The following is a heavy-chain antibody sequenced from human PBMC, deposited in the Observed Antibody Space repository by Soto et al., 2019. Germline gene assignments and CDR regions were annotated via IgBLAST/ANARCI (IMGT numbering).Heavy chain of an antibody. CDR2: ISHDGKDK. CDR1: GFAFSYYG. J-gene: IGHJ4*02. CDR3: ASGEGRNGHDTRFDY. Sequence: QMQLAESGGGVVQPGRSLRVSCATSGFAFSYYGIHWVRQAPGKGLEWVADISHDGKDKWYADSVKGRFTISRDNSENTLYLQMNGLRSEDTAVYFCASGEGRNGHDTRFDYWGQGTLVTVSS. V-gene: IGHV3-30*03. D-gene: IGHD3-10*01.